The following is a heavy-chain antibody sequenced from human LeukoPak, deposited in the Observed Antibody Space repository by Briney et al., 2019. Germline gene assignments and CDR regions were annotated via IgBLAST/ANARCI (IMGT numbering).Heavy chain of an antibody. V-gene: IGHV1-18*01. J-gene: IGHJ5*02. CDR1: GYTFTNYG. CDR3: ARMAYDILTGYFQPNWFDP. D-gene: IGHD3-9*01. CDR2: ISGYNGNT. Sequence: GASVKVSCKASGYTFTNYGISWVRQAPGQGLEWMGWISGYNGNTKNAQKLQGRVTMTTDTSTSTAYMELRSLRSDDTAVYYCARMAYDILTGYFQPNWFDPWGQGTLVIVSS.